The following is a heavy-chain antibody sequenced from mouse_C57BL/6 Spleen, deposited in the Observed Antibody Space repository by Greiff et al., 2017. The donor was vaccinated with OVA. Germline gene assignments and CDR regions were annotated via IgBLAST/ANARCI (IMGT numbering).Heavy chain of an antibody. J-gene: IGHJ2*01. CDR1: GYTFTSYW. D-gene: IGHD1-1*01. CDR3: ARKDYYGSSSLDY. V-gene: IGHV1-69*01. CDR2: IDPFDSYT. Sequence: QVQLQQPGAELVMPGASVKLSCKASGYTFTSYWMHWVKQRPGQGLEWIGEIDPFDSYTNYNQKFKGKSTLTVDKSSSTAYMQLSSLTSEDSAVYYCARKDYYGSSSLDYWGQGTTLTVSS.